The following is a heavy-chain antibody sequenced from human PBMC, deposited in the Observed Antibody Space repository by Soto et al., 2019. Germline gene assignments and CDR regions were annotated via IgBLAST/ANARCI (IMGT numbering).Heavy chain of an antibody. D-gene: IGHD3-10*01. J-gene: IGHJ4*02. V-gene: IGHV3-23*01. CDR3: AKPVYGSGSPDY. Sequence: GGSLRLSCAASGFTVSSKYMTWVRQAPGKGLEWVSGIAETGSSTYYADSVKGRFTISRDNSENTLYLQMNNLRAEDTAIYYCAKPVYGSGSPDYWGQGTLVTVSS. CDR1: GFTVSSKY. CDR2: IAETGSST.